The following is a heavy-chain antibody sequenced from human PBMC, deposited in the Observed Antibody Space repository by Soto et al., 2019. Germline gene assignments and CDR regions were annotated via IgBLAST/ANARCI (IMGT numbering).Heavy chain of an antibody. Sequence: SETLSLTCTASGGSLSSGNYYWGWIRQPPGKGLEWIGEIYHSGSTNYNPSLKSRVTISVDKSKNQFSLKLSSVTAADTAVYYCAREAPGAYRYYFDYWGQGTLVTGSS. J-gene: IGHJ4*02. CDR3: AREAPGAYRYYFDY. V-gene: IGHV4-39*07. CDR2: IYHSGST. D-gene: IGHD1-26*01. CDR1: GGSLSSGNYY.